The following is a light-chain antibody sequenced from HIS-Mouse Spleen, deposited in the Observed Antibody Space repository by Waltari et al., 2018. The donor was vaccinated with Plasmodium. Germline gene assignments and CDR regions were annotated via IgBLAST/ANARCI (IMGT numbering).Light chain of an antibody. V-gene: IGKV3-15*01. CDR3: QQYNNWPPYT. J-gene: IGKJ2*01. CDR1: QSVSSN. CDR2: GAS. Sequence: QSPATLSVSPGERATLSCRASQSVSSNLAWYQQKPGQAPRLLIYGASTRATGIPARFSGSGSGTEFTLTISSLQSEDFAVYYCQQYNNWPPYTFGQGTKLEIK.